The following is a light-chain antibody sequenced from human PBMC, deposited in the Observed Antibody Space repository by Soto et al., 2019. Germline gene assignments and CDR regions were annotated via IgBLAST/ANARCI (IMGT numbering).Light chain of an antibody. CDR2: EVS. CDR3: SSYTSSSTNV. V-gene: IGLV2-14*01. J-gene: IGLJ1*01. Sequence: LTQPASVSGSPGQSITISCTGTSSDVGGYNYVSWYQQHPGKAPKLMIYEVSNRPSGVSNRFSGSKSGNTASLTISGLQAEDEADYYCSSYTSSSTNVFGTGTKVTVL. CDR1: SSDVGGYNY.